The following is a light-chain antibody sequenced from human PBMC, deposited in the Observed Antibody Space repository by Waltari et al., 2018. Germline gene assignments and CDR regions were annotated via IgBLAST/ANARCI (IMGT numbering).Light chain of an antibody. J-gene: IGLJ3*02. Sequence: QSVLTQPPSASGTPGQRVTISCSGSSSNIGSNYVYWYQQLPGTAPNRLIYRNNRGPSGVPDRFSGSKSGTSASLAISGLRSEDEADYYCAAWDDSLVFGGGTKLTVL. CDR3: AAWDDSLV. CDR1: SSNIGSNY. V-gene: IGLV1-47*01. CDR2: RNN.